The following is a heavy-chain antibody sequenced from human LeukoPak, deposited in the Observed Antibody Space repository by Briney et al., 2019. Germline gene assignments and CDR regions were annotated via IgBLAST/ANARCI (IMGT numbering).Heavy chain of an antibody. J-gene: IGHJ3*02. CDR2: INPNSGGT. CDR3: ARVIVVPAEGAFDI. D-gene: IGHD3-22*01. CDR1: GYTFIGYY. V-gene: IGHV1-2*02. Sequence: GASVKVSCKASGYTFIGYYMHWVRQAPGQGLEWMGWINPNSGGTNYAQKFQGRVTMTRDTSISTAYMELSRLRSDDTAVYYCARVIVVPAEGAFDIWGQGTMVTVSS.